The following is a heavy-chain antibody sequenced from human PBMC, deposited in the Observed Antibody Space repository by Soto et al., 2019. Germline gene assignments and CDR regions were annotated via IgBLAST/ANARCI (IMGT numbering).Heavy chain of an antibody. CDR3: AKPASRYDILTGYYN. J-gene: IGHJ4*02. D-gene: IGHD3-9*01. Sequence: GSLRLSCAASGFTFISYAMSWVRQAPGKGLEWVSAISGSGGSTYYADSVKGRFTISRDNSKNTLYLQMNSLRAEDTAVYYCAKPASRYDILTGYYNWGQGTLVTVSS. CDR1: GFTFISYA. V-gene: IGHV3-23*01. CDR2: ISGSGGST.